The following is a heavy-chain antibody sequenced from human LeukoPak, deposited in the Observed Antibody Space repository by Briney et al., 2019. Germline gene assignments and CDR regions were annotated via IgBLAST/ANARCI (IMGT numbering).Heavy chain of an antibody. D-gene: IGHD2-8*01. CDR1: GGSVSGADYY. V-gene: IGHV4-30-2*01. CDR3: AAYSKFASENHYNGIDY. Sequence: SETLSLTCTVSGGSVSGADYYWSWIRQPPGKGLEWIGYIYHSGSTYYNPSLKSRVTISVDRSKNQFSLKLSSVTAADTAVYYCAAYSKFASENHYNGIDYWGQGTLVTVSS. CDR2: IYHSGST. J-gene: IGHJ4*02.